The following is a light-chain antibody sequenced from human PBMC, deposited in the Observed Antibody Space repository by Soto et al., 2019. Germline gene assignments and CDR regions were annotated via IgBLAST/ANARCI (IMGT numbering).Light chain of an antibody. J-gene: IGKJ4*01. V-gene: IGKV1-9*01. CDR3: QQLNSYPLT. Sequence: DIQLTQSPSFLSASVGDRVTITCRASQGISSFLAWYQQKPGKAPKLLIYEASTMQSGVTSRFSGRGSGTDFTLTIRGLQPEDFATDDCQQLNSYPLTFGGGTKVESK. CDR1: QGISSF. CDR2: EAS.